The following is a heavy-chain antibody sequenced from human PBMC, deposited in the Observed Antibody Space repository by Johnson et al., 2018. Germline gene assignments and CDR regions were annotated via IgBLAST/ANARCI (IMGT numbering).Heavy chain of an antibody. CDR3: AKGWLLGLPDAFDI. J-gene: IGHJ3*02. CDR1: GFTFSSYG. Sequence: VQLLESGGGVVQPGRSLRLSCAASGFTFSSYGMHWVRQAPGKGLEWVAVISYDGSNKYYADSVKGRFTISRDNSKNTMYMEMNSMRAEDKGGYYCAKGWLLGLPDAFDIWGQGTMLTVSS. V-gene: IGHV3-30*18. D-gene: IGHD2-15*01. CDR2: ISYDGSNK.